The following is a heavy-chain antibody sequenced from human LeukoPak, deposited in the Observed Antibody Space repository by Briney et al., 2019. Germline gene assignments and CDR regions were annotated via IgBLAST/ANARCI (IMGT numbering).Heavy chain of an antibody. CDR2: INHSGST. CDR1: GGSFSGYY. J-gene: IGHJ4*02. CDR3: ARGPLSSSGYYLRGQVDY. V-gene: IGHV4-34*01. Sequence: PSETLSLTCAVYGGSFSGYYWSWIRQPPGKGLEWIGEINHSGSTNYNPSLKSRVTISVDTSKNQFSLKLSSVTAADTAVYYCARGPLSSSGYYLRGQVDYWGQGTLVTVSS. D-gene: IGHD3-22*01.